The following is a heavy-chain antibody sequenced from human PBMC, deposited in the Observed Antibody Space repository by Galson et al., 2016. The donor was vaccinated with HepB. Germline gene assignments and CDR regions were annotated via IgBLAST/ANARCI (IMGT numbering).Heavy chain of an antibody. CDR3: AREPPVVPPAYYYYMGV. CDR2: TYYWSKWYN. V-gene: IGHV6-1*01. J-gene: IGHJ6*03. D-gene: IGHD2-2*01. CDR1: GDSVSSNNAG. Sequence: CAISGDSVSSNNAGWNWIRQSPSRGLEWLGKTYYWSKWYNDYSVSLKGRITISPDTSKNQFSLHLNSVTPEDTAVYYCAREPPVVPPAYYYYMGVWGEGNTVTVSS.